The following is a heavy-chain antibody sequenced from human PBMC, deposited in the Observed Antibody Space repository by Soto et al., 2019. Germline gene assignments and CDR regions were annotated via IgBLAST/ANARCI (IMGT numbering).Heavy chain of an antibody. CDR1: GFTFNYYW. CDR2: IHSDGSTT. Sequence: EVQLVESEGGLVQRGGSLRLSCAASGFTFNYYWMHWVRQAPGQGLVWVSHIHSDGSTTTYADSVKGRFTISRDNAKNKLYLQMNSLRAEYTAVYYCVRGDKGGFHLWGQGTTVTVSS. D-gene: IGHD2-21*02. V-gene: IGHV3-74*01. CDR3: VRGDKGGFHL. J-gene: IGHJ3*01.